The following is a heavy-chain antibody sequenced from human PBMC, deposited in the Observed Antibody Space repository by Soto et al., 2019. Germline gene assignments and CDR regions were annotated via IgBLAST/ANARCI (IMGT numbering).Heavy chain of an antibody. D-gene: IGHD2-15*01. CDR1: GGSISSYY. Sequence: QVQLQESGPGLVKPSETLSLTCTVSGGSISSYYWSWIRQPPGKGLEWIGYIYYSGSTNYNPSLKSRVTISVDTSKNQFSLKLSSVTAADTAVYYCARRTCSGGSCSPDYWGQGTLVTVSS. V-gene: IGHV4-59*08. J-gene: IGHJ4*02. CDR3: ARRTCSGGSCSPDY. CDR2: IYYSGST.